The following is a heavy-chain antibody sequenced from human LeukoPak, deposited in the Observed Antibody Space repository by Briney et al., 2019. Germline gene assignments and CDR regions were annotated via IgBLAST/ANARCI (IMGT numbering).Heavy chain of an antibody. D-gene: IGHD5-18*01. J-gene: IGHJ4*02. Sequence: ASVKVSCKASGGTFSSYAISWVRQAPGQGLEWMGRIILIFGTANCAQKFQGRVTITTDESTSTAYMELSSLRSEDTAVYYCARDRWTAMVTWYFDYWGQGTLVTVSS. V-gene: IGHV1-69*05. CDR1: GGTFSSYA. CDR3: ARDRWTAMVTWYFDY. CDR2: IILIFGTA.